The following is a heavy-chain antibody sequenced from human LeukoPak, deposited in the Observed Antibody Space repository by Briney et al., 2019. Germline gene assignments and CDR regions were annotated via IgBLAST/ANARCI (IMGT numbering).Heavy chain of an antibody. V-gene: IGHV4-30-2*01. J-gene: IGHJ6*02. CDR1: GGSISSGGYS. D-gene: IGHD2-2*01. Sequence: SQTLSLTCAVSGGSISSGGYSWSWIRQPPGKGLEWIGCIYHSGSTYYNPSLKSRVTISVDTSKNQFSLKLSSVTAADTAVYYCARDMAPAATSHYYYGMDVWGQGTTVTVSS. CDR3: ARDMAPAATSHYYYGMDV. CDR2: IYHSGST.